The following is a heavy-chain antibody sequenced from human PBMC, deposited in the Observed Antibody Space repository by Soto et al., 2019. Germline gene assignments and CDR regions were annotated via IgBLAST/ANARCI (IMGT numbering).Heavy chain of an antibody. V-gene: IGHV4-34*01. Sequence: SETLSLTCAVYGGSFSGYYWSWIRQPPGKGLEWIGEINHSGSTNYNPSLKSRVTISVDTSKNQFSLKLSSVTAADTAVYYCGIGMAVAGHYFDSWCRATLVTGSS. CDR1: GGSFSGYY. CDR2: INHSGST. D-gene: IGHD6-19*01. J-gene: IGHJ4*02. CDR3: GIGMAVAGHYFDS.